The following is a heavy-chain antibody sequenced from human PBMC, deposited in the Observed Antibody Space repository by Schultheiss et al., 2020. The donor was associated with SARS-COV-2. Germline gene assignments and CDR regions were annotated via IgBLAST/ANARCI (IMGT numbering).Heavy chain of an antibody. Sequence: GGSLRLSCSASGFTFSSYAMHWVRQAPGKGLEWVSAISGSGGSTYYADSVKGRFTISRDNSKNTLYLQMNSLRAEDTAVYYCTTWDSSGYFWGQGTLVTVSS. CDR1: GFTFSSYA. CDR3: TTWDSSGYF. V-gene: IGHV3-23*01. D-gene: IGHD3-22*01. CDR2: ISGSGGST. J-gene: IGHJ4*02.